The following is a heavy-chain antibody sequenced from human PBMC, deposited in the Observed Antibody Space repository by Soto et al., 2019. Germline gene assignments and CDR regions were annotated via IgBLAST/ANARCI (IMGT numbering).Heavy chain of an antibody. CDR1: GFTFTTAW. CDR3: TTDSHFTMKLVRFDS. Sequence: EVQLVESGGGLVEPGGSLRLSCAASGFTFTTAWINWVRQAPGKGLEWVGRIKSKIAGGTTDFAAPVKGRFAISRDDSRNMVYFQMNSLKIEDTAVYYCTTDSHFTMKLVRFDSWGLGTLVTVSS. J-gene: IGHJ4*01. V-gene: IGHV3-15*07. D-gene: IGHD3-22*01. CDR2: IKSKIAGGTT.